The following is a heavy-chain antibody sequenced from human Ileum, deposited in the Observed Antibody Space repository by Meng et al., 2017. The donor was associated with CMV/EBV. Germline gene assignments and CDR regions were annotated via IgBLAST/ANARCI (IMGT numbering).Heavy chain of an antibody. CDR3: ARGIGHASNNSNDY. D-gene: IGHD1-1*01. Sequence: SETLSLTCSVSGESMTSHYWTWIRQPPGKGLEWMGHVYYSGSATYSPSLRSRIRISVDMSKNQFSLKLRSVIAADTAMYFCARGIGHASNNSNDYWGKGTLVTVSS. V-gene: IGHV4-59*11. CDR2: VYYSGSA. CDR1: GESMTSHY. J-gene: IGHJ4*02.